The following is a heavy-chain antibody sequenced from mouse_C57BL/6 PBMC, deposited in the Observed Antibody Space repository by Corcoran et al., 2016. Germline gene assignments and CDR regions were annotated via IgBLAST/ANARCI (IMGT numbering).Heavy chain of an antibody. D-gene: IGHD2-3*01. Sequence: EVQLQQSGPELVKPGASVKMSCKASGYTFTDYNMHWVKQSHGKSLEWIGYINPNNGGTSYNQKFKGKATLTVNKSSSTAYMELRSLTSEDSAVYYCATGYDGYYPAWFAYWGQGTLVTVSA. CDR2: INPNNGGT. V-gene: IGHV1-22*01. CDR3: ATGYDGYYPAWFAY. J-gene: IGHJ3*01. CDR1: GYTFTDYN.